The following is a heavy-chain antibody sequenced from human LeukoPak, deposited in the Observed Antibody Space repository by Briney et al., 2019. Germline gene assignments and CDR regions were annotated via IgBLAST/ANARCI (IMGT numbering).Heavy chain of an antibody. Sequence: ASVKVSCKASGGTFSNYGVNWVRQAPGQGLEWMGRIIPIFGTTNHAQKFQGRVTITADESTSTAYMELSSLRSEDTAVYYCAVGYCSTSSCYEERIWGQGTQVTVSS. J-gene: IGHJ4*02. CDR3: AVGYCSTSSCYEERI. CDR1: GGTFSNYG. CDR2: IIPIFGTT. D-gene: IGHD2-2*01. V-gene: IGHV1-69*13.